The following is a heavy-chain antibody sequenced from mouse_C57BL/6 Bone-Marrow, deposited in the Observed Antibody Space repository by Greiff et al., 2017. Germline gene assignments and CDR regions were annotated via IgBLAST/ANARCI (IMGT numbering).Heavy chain of an antibody. V-gene: IGHV1-59*01. CDR1: GYTFTSYW. J-gene: IGHJ2*01. Sequence: QVQLQQPGAELVRPGTSVKLSCKASGYTFTSYWMHWVKQRPGQGLEWIGVIDPSDSYTNYNQKFKGKATLTVDTSSSTAYMQLRSLTSEDSAVYYCAIWRGLRRFDYWGQGTTLTVSS. D-gene: IGHD2-4*01. CDR2: IDPSDSYT. CDR3: AIWRGLRRFDY.